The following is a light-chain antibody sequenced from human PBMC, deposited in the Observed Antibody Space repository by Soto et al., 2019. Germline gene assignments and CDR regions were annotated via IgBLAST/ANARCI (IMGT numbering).Light chain of an antibody. CDR2: KAS. V-gene: IGKV1-5*03. CDR1: QSISSW. J-gene: IGKJ1*01. Sequence: DIQMTQSPSTLSASVGDRVTITCRASQSISSWLAWYQQKPGKDPKLLIYKASSLESGVPSRFSGSGSGTEFTLTISSLQPDDFATYYCQRYNSSPPFGQGTKVEIK. CDR3: QRYNSSPP.